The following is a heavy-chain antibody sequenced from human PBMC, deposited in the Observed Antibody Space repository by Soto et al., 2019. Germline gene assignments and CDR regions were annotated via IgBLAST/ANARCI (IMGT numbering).Heavy chain of an antibody. D-gene: IGHD3-16*01. CDR2: IYYSGST. CDR1: GGSISSGGYY. J-gene: IGHJ6*02. Sequence: PSETLSLTCTVSGGSISSGGYYWSWIRQHPGKGLEWIGYIYYSGSTYYNPSLKSRVTISVDTSKNQFSLKLSLTSADTAVYYCAMVDLYVTPTPQDVWGQGTTVTVSS. V-gene: IGHV4-31*03. CDR3: AMVDLYVTPTPQDV.